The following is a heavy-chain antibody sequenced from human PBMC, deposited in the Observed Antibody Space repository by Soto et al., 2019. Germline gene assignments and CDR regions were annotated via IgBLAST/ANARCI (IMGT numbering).Heavy chain of an antibody. J-gene: IGHJ4*02. CDR3: ARVQDY. V-gene: IGHV4-59*12. CDR1: GGSISGYY. D-gene: IGHD1-1*01. CDR2: IYSSGST. Sequence: SETLSLTCTVSGGSISGYYWSWIRQPPGKGLQWIGYIYSSGSTNYNPSLKSRVTISIDRSKNQFSLKLSSVTAADTAVYYCARVQDYWGQGILVTVSS.